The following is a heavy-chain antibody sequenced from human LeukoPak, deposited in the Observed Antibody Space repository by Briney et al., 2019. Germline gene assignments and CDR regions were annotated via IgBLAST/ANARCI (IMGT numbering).Heavy chain of an antibody. V-gene: IGHV3-21*01. CDR2: ISSSSSYI. J-gene: IGHJ6*03. CDR3: ARDPAGTAYYYMDV. Sequence: GGSLRLSCAASGFTFSSYSMNWVRQAPGKGLEWVSSISSSSSYIYYADSVKGRFTISRDNAKNSLYLQMNSLRAEDTAVYYCARDPAGTAYYYMDVWGKGTTVTVSS. D-gene: IGHD1-1*01. CDR1: GFTFSSYS.